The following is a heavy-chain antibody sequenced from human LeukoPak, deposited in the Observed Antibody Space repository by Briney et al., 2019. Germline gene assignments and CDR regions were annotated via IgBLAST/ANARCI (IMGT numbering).Heavy chain of an antibody. V-gene: IGHV4-34*01. Sequence: SETLSLTCAVYGGSFSGYYWNWIRQPPGKGLEWIGEINHSGSTNYNPSLKSRVTISVDTSKNQFSLKLSSVTAADTAVYYCARARYSYGYFRWGQGTLVTVSS. D-gene: IGHD5-18*01. CDR3: ARARYSYGYFR. J-gene: IGHJ4*02. CDR1: GGSFSGYY. CDR2: INHSGST.